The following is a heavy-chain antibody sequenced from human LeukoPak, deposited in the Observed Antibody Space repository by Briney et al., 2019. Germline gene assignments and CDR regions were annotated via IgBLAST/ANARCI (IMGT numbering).Heavy chain of an antibody. D-gene: IGHD2-2*01. CDR1: GGTFSSYA. CDR3: ARAVPLGYCSSTSCPVDY. CDR2: INPNSGGT. Sequence: ASVKVSCKASGGTFSSYAISWVRQAPGQGLEWMGWINPNSGGTNYAQKFQGRVTMTRDTSISTAYMELSRLRSDDTAVYYCARAVPLGYCSSTSCPVDYWGQGTLVTVSS. V-gene: IGHV1-2*02. J-gene: IGHJ4*02.